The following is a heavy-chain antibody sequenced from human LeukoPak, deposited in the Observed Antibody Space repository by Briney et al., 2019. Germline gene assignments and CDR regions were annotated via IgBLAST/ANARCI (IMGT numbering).Heavy chain of an antibody. V-gene: IGHV4-4*07. CDR2: FFSSGNT. CDR3: AKDYRGAFDY. J-gene: IGHJ4*02. D-gene: IGHD4-11*01. Sequence: SETLSLTCTVSGGSFTSFYWSWIRQPAGKGLEWIGRFFSSGNTNYNPSFKSRATISVDKSKNQFSLKLSSVTAADTAVYYCAKDYRGAFDYWGQGTLVTVSS. CDR1: GGSFTSFY.